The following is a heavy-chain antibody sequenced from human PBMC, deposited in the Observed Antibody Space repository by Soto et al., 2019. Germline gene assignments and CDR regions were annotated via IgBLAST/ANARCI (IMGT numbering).Heavy chain of an antibody. D-gene: IGHD3-16*02. CDR2: IYYSGRT. CDR3: ARMRGLGEISPYFHY. CDR1: GGSISDYQ. J-gene: IGHJ4*02. Sequence: QVQLQESGPGLVKPSETLSLTCTVSGGSISDYQWNWIRQSPGKGLEWIGYIYYSGRTNYRPSLKRRLPISLDTSTRHFSLGLRSVTAADTSVYYCARMRGLGEISPYFHYWGQATLVTVSS. V-gene: IGHV4-59*01.